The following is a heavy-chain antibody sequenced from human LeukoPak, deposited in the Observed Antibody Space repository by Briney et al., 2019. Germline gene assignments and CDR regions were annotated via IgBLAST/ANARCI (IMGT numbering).Heavy chain of an antibody. CDR2: IYPGDSDT. CDR1: GCSFTSYW. V-gene: IGHV5-51*01. D-gene: IGHD1-20*01. J-gene: IGHJ4*02. Sequence: GEALKISCKGSGCSFTSYWIGWGRPMPGKGLEWMGIIYPGDSDTRYSPSFQGQVTISADKSISTAYLQWSSLKASDTAMYYCARHPSFNWNDLPDYWGQGTLVTVSS. CDR3: ARHPSFNWNDLPDY.